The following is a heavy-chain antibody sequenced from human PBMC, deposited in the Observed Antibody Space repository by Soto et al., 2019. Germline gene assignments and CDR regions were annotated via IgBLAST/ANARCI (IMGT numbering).Heavy chain of an antibody. CDR2: ISWNSGSI. J-gene: IGHJ4*02. CDR3: AKDRGGYCSGGSCDRVPYYFAY. CDR1: GFTFDDYA. V-gene: IGHV3-9*01. Sequence: EVQLVESGGGLVQPGRSLRLSCAASGFTFDDYAMHWVRQAPGKGLEWVSGISWNSGSIGYADSVKGRFTISRDNAKNSLYLQMNSLRAEDTALYYCAKDRGGYCSGGSCDRVPYYFAYWGQGTLVTVSS. D-gene: IGHD2-15*01.